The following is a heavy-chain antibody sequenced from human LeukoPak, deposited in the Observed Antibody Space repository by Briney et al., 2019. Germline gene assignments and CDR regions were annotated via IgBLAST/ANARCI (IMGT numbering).Heavy chain of an antibody. CDR2: IRSDGSST. CDR1: GFSFSAYI. V-gene: IGHV3-64*01. CDR3: TRRYGGHSGWAGYHDS. Sequence: GGSLRLSCVASGFSFSAYIMHWVRQAPGKGLEYVSAIRSDGSSTFYPNSVKGRFTISRDNSKSTLCLQMGSLRAEDTAVYYCTRRYGGHSGWAGYHDSWGQGTLVTVSS. J-gene: IGHJ4*02. D-gene: IGHD6-19*01.